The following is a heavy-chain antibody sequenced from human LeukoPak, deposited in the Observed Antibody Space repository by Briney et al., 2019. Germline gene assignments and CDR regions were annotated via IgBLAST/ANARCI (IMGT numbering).Heavy chain of an antibody. V-gene: IGHV1-18*04. CDR1: GYTFTGYY. Sequence: ASVKVSCKASGYTFTGYYMHWVRQAPGQGLEWMGWISAYNGNTNYAQKLQGRVTMTTDTSTSTAYMELRSLRSDDTAVYYCARVYGDYVDDYWGQGTLVTVSS. D-gene: IGHD4-17*01. J-gene: IGHJ4*02. CDR3: ARVYGDYVDDY. CDR2: ISAYNGNT.